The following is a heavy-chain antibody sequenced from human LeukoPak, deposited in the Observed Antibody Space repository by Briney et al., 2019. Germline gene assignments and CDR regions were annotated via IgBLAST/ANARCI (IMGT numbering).Heavy chain of an antibody. CDR2: ISAYNGNT. J-gene: IGHJ5*02. CDR3: ARDKPQYYDFWSGYYTWFDP. CDR1: GYTFTSYG. Sequence: ASVKVSCKASGYTFTSYGISWVRQAPGQGLEWMGWISAYNGNTNYAQKLQGRVTMTTDTSTSTAYMELRSLRSDDTAVYYCARDKPQYYDFWSGYYTWFDPWGQGTLVTVSS. V-gene: IGHV1-18*01. D-gene: IGHD3-3*01.